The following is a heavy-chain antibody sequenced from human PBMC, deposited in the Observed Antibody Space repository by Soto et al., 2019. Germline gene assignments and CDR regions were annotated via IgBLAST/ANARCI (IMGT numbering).Heavy chain of an antibody. CDR3: ARGRDSTSWYYFDY. D-gene: IGHD2-2*01. J-gene: IGHJ4*02. V-gene: IGHV1-8*01. CDR1: GNTFTSYD. Sequence: ASVKVSCKTSGNTFTSYDMNWVRRAPGQGLEWMGWMRPNSGTTGYAGKFQGRVSMTRNTSISTAYMELSGLTSEDTAVYYCARGRDSTSWYYFDYWGQGTQVTVSS. CDR2: MRPNSGTT.